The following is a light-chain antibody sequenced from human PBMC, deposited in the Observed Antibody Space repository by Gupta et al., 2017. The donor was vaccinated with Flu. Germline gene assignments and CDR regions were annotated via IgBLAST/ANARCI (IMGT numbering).Light chain of an antibody. CDR1: SRDVGSYNL. J-gene: IGLJ3*02. CDR3: CSYAGSSTNWV. Sequence: QSALPQPASASRSSGQSTTISCTGNSRDVGSYNLVSWYQQQPGKAPRLMIYEGSKRPSGISDRFSGSKSGNTASLTISGLQAEDEADYYCCSYAGSSTNWVFGGGTKLTVL. CDR2: EGS. V-gene: IGLV2-23*01.